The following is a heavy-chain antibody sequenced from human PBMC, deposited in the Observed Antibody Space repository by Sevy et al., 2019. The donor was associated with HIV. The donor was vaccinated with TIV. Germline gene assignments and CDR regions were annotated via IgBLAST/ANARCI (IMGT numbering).Heavy chain of an antibody. D-gene: IGHD2-15*01. V-gene: IGHV1-69*13. Sequence: ASVKVSCKASGGPFRSYAISWVRQAPGQGLEWMGGITPIFGTANYAQKFQGRVSITADESTTTVYLELTSLGSEDTAVYYCSRGGGLGNCGGGSCYSGHYWGQGTLVTVSS. J-gene: IGHJ4*02. CDR1: GGPFRSYA. CDR2: ITPIFGTA. CDR3: SRGGGLGNCGGGSCYSGHY.